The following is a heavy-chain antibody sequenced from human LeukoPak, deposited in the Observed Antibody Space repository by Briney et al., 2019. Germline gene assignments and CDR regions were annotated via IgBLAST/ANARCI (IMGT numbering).Heavy chain of an antibody. CDR3: VRCSSTSCYAMGFDP. CDR2: ISAYNGNP. Sequence: GASVKVSGKASGYTFTSYGISWVRQAAGQGLEGMGWISAYNGNPNYAQKLQGRVTMTTDTSTSTAYMELRSLRSDDTAVYYCVRCSSTSCYAMGFDPWGQGTLVTVSS. CDR1: GYTFTSYG. V-gene: IGHV1-18*01. D-gene: IGHD2-2*01. J-gene: IGHJ5*02.